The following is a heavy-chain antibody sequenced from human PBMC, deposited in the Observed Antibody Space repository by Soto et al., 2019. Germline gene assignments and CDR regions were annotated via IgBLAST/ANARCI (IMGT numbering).Heavy chain of an antibody. CDR2: IDSGFGGT. J-gene: IGHJ4*02. Sequence: TWESXSLACSSSGVTLISYVIIWARHAPGKGLGWVSRIDSGFGGTYYADSVNGRFNISRDNSKNTLYLQMNSLRAEDTAVYYCAKGQDKVLHGVFDYWGQGTLVTV. V-gene: IGHV3-23*01. CDR3: AKGQDKVLHGVFDY. D-gene: IGHD2-8*01. CDR1: GVTLISYV.